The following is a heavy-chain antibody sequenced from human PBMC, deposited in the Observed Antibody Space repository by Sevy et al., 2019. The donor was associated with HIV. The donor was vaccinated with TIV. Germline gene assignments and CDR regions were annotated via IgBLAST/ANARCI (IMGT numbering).Heavy chain of an antibody. V-gene: IGHV5-10-1*01. Sequence: GESLKISCKGSGYSFTSYWISWVRQMPGKGLEWMGRFDPSDSYTNYSPSFQGHVTISADKSISTAYLQWSSLKASDTAMYYCARLRRGSGSYYYMDVWGKGTTVTVSS. CDR1: GYSFTSYW. J-gene: IGHJ6*03. CDR3: ARLRRGSGSYYYMDV. CDR2: FDPSDSYT. D-gene: IGHD3-10*01.